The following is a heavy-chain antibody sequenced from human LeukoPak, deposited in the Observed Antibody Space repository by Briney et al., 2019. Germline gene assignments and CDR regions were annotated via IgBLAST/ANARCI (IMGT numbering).Heavy chain of an antibody. CDR2: IYHTGST. D-gene: IGHD3-9*01. CDR3: ARDVRTINVLTGYYRPYYFDY. CDR1: GGSVSSGSYY. J-gene: IGHJ4*02. Sequence: SETLSLTCTVSGGSVSSGSYYWSWIRQPPGKGLEWIGHIYHTGSTNYNPSLKSRVTVSLDTSKNQFSLKLTSVSAADTAVYYCARDVRTINVLTGYYRPYYFDYWGQGTLVTVTS. V-gene: IGHV4-61*01.